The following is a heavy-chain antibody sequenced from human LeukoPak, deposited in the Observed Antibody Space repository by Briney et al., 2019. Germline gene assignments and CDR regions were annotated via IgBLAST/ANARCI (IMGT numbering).Heavy chain of an antibody. CDR1: GFTFSSYA. Sequence: GGSLRLSCAASGFTFSSYAMSWVRQAPGKGLEWVSAISGSGGSTYYADSVKGRFTISRDNSKNTLYLQMNSFRGEDTAVYYCAKGASSVAVAGTSYFDSWGQGTLVTVSS. CDR2: ISGSGGST. D-gene: IGHD6-19*01. J-gene: IGHJ4*02. V-gene: IGHV3-23*01. CDR3: AKGASSVAVAGTSYFDS.